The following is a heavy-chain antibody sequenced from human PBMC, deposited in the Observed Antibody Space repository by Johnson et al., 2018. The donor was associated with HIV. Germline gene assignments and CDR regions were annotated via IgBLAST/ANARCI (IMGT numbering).Heavy chain of an antibody. J-gene: IGHJ3*02. V-gene: IGHV3-66*01. CDR2: ISNSGHAT. Sequence: EQLVESGGGLVQPGGSLRLSCAASGFTVSSNYMSWVRQAPGKGLEWVSVISNSGHATDYADSVRGRFTISRDNSKNTLYLQMNSLRAEDTAVYYCAREEVTIFGVAYDAFDIWGQGTMVTVSS. D-gene: IGHD3-3*01. CDR1: GFTVSSNY. CDR3: AREEVTIFGVAYDAFDI.